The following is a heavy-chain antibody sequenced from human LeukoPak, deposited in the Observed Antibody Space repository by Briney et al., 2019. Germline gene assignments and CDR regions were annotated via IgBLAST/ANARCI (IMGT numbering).Heavy chain of an antibody. CDR3: ARGFSSGWFNL. CDR1: GGSITSGSDY. CDR2: IHNSGGT. V-gene: IGHV4-61*10. J-gene: IGHJ4*02. Sequence: SETLSLTCTVSGGSITSGSDYWSWIRQPAGKGLEWIGYIHNSGGTNYNPSLKSRVTISVDTSKNQFSLQLSSVTAADTAVYYCARGFSSGWFNLWGQGTLVTVSS. D-gene: IGHD6-19*01.